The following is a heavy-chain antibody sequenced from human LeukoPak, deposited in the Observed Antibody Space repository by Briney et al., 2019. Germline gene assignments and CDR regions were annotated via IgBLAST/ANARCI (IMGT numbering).Heavy chain of an antibody. CDR1: GGSISSYY. CDR2: IYTSGST. J-gene: IGHJ4*02. CDR3: ARGHYDYVWGSYRFGSHFDY. Sequence: SETLSLTCTVSGGSISSYYWSWIRQPAGKGLEWIGRIYTSGSTNYNPSLKSRVTMSVDTSKNQFSLKLSSGTTADTAVYYCARGHYDYVWGSYRFGSHFDYWGQGTLVTVSS. V-gene: IGHV4-4*07. D-gene: IGHD3-16*02.